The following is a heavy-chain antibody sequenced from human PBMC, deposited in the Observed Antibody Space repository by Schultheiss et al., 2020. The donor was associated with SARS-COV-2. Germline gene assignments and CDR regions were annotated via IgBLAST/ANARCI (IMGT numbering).Heavy chain of an antibody. CDR2: INPNSGGT. J-gene: IGHJ4*02. CDR3: ARAGGMVVAADY. V-gene: IGHV1-2*02. CDR1: GYTFTSYD. D-gene: IGHD2-15*01. Sequence: ASVKVSCKASGYTFTSYDINWVRQATGQGLEWMGWINPNSGGTNYAQKFQGRVTMTRDTSISTAYMELSRLRSDDTAVYYCARAGGMVVAADYWGQGTLVTVSS.